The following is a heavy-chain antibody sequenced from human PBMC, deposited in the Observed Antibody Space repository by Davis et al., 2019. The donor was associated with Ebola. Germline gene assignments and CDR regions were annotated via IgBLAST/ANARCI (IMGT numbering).Heavy chain of an antibody. V-gene: IGHV1-3*01. CDR3: ARGSSSSLDYYGMDV. J-gene: IGHJ6*02. Sequence: ASVTVSCKASGYTFTSYAMHWVRQAPGQRLEWMGWINAGNGNTKYSQKFQGRVTITRDTSASTAYMELSSLRSEDTAVYYCARGSSSSLDYYGMDVWGQGTTVTVSS. CDR2: INAGNGNT. D-gene: IGHD6-6*01. CDR1: GYTFTSYA.